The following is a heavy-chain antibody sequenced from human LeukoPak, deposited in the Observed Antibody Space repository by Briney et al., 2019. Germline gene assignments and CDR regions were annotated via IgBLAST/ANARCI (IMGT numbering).Heavy chain of an antibody. CDR3: ARGSSVVGLD. CDR1: GFTYISYW. V-gene: IGHV3-74*01. D-gene: IGHD2-15*01. Sequence: GGSLRLSCAASGFTYISYWMHWVGQAPAREMAWVLRINSDGRSTRHADSVKGRFTISRDNAKNTLYLQMNSLRAEDTAVYYCARGSSVVGLDWGQGTLVTVSS. J-gene: IGHJ4*02. CDR2: INSDGRST.